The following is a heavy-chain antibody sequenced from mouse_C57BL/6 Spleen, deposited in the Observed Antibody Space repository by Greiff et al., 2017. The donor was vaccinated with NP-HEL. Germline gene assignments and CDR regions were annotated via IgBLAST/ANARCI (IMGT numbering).Heavy chain of an antibody. CDR3: ARAGYYCSSFFDY. CDR1: GYTFTSYW. CDR2: INPSNGGT. D-gene: IGHD1-1*01. V-gene: IGHV1-53*01. Sequence: QVHVKQPGTELVKPGASVKLSCKASGYTFTSYWMHWVKQRPGQGLEWIGNINPSNGGTNYNEKFKSKATLTVDKSSSTAYMQLSSLTSEDSAVYYCARAGYYCSSFFDYWGQGTTLTVSS. J-gene: IGHJ2*01.